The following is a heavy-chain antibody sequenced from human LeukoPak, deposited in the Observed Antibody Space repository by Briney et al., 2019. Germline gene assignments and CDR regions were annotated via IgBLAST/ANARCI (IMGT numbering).Heavy chain of an antibody. D-gene: IGHD3-22*01. J-gene: IGHJ4*02. CDR3: ARDGAGLLPIDY. V-gene: IGHV3-74*01. CDR2: INSDGSGT. CDR1: GFTFSNYW. Sequence: PGGSLRLSCAASGFTFSNYWMHWVRQGPGKGLVWVSRINSDGSGTSYADSVKGRFTISRDNAKNTLYLQMNRLRGEDTAVYYCARDGAGLLPIDYWGQGTLVTVSS.